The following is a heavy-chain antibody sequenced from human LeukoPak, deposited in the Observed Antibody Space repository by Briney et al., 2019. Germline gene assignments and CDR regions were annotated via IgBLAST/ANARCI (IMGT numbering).Heavy chain of an antibody. CDR2: VSGSGDTT. J-gene: IGHJ5*02. CDR3: AKNAGLPYCTSTSCPLDP. V-gene: IGHV3-23*01. D-gene: IGHD2-2*01. Sequence: GGSLRLSCAASGFTFSNYAMNWVRQAPGKGLEWVSAVSGSGDTTHYADSVGGRFTISRDNSKKTLYLQMNSLRAEDTALYYCAKNAGLPYCTSTSCPLDPCGQGTLVSVSS. CDR1: GFTFSNYA.